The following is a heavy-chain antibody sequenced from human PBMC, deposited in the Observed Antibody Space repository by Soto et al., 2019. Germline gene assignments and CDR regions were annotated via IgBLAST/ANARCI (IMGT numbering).Heavy chain of an antibody. J-gene: IGHJ5*02. CDR2: ISTYNGNT. D-gene: IGHD2-8*01. CDR1: GYSFSNSG. V-gene: IGHV1-18*01. CDR3: ARDEYNNGRNWLNP. Sequence: ASVKVSCKASGYSFSNSGFSWMRQAPGQGLEWMGWISTYNGNTNYAQKFQGRLSMTRDTSTTTAFMELTTLRSDDTAVYYCARDEYNNGRNWLNPWGRGTLVTVSS.